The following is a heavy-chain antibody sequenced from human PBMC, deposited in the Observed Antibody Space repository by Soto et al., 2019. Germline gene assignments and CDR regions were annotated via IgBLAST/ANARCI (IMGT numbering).Heavy chain of an antibody. CDR1: GFTFSSYA. CDR3: AKDRGRIVGTIIVLFDY. Sequence: GGSLRLSCAASGFTFSSYAMSWVRQAPGKGLEWVSAISGSGGSTYYADSVKGRFTISRDNSKNTLYLQMNSLRAEDTAVYYCAKDRGRIVGTIIVLFDYWGKRTLVTVSS. CDR2: ISGSGGST. J-gene: IGHJ4*02. V-gene: IGHV3-23*01. D-gene: IGHD5-12*01.